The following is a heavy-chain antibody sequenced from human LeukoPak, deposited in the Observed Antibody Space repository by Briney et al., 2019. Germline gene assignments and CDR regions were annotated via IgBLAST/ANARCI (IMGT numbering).Heavy chain of an antibody. CDR2: ISGSGGST. J-gene: IGHJ6*02. Sequence: GGSLRLSCAASGFTFSSYAMSWVRQAPGKGLEWVSAISGSGGSTYYADSVKGRFTISRDNSKNTLYLQMNSLRAEDTAVYYCARVPCRSGGSCYSYYYYGMDVWGQGTTVTVSS. V-gene: IGHV3-23*01. CDR3: ARVPCRSGGSCYSYYYYGMDV. CDR1: GFTFSSYA. D-gene: IGHD2-15*01.